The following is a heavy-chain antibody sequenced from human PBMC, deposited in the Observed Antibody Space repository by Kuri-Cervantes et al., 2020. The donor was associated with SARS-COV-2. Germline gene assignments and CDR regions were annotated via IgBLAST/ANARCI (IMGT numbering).Heavy chain of an antibody. Sequence: GESLKISCAASGFTFSDYYMSWIRQAPGKGLEWVSYISSSSSYTNYADSVKGRFTISRDSAKNSLYLQMNSLRAEDTAVYYYARDLYYYDSSGYYDYWGQGTLVTVSS. CDR3: ARDLYYYDSSGYYDY. J-gene: IGHJ4*02. CDR2: ISSSSSYT. CDR1: GFTFSDYY. V-gene: IGHV3-11*05. D-gene: IGHD3-22*01.